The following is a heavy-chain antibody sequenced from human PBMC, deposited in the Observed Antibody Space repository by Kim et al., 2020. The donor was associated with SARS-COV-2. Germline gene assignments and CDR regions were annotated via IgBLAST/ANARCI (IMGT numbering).Heavy chain of an antibody. D-gene: IGHD3-9*01. CDR3: ARLLTGEDF. V-gene: IGHV1-2*02. Sequence: ASVKVSCKSSGYTFSHYYLNWVRQAPGEGLEWIGWINPENGVTKYAQRFQGRVTMTTDTSISTAYLEVKTLTSDDTDIYYCARLLTGEDFWGQGTLVTVS. CDR1: GYTFSHYY. CDR2: INPENGVT. J-gene: IGHJ4*02.